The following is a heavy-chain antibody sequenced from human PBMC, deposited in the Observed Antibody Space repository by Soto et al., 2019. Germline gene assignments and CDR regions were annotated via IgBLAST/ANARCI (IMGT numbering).Heavy chain of an antibody. D-gene: IGHD2-21*02. Sequence: QVQLVQSGAEVRKPGASVKVSCNVTGYTFSGHYLHWVRQAPGQGLEWMGWINPKSGGTNYAQKFQDRVTMTADTSVSAVSMELTSLRYDDTAVFYCARGLYCSPAYFFDSWGQGTLVTVSS. CDR2: INPKSGGT. J-gene: IGHJ4*02. V-gene: IGHV1-2*02. CDR3: ARGLYCSPAYFFDS. CDR1: GYTFSGHY.